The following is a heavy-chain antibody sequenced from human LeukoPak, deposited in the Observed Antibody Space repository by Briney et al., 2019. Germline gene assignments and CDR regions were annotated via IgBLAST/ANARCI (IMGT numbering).Heavy chain of an antibody. J-gene: IGHJ4*02. CDR1: GASISSTGYC. D-gene: IGHD3-22*01. Sequence: PSETLSLTCTVSGASISSTGYCWGWIRQPPGKGLEWIGSVCDIGITFYNPSLKSRLTMFVDTSRNQFSLRLSYVTAADTSLYYCARHDYDSSGYRRDYYFDFWGRGTPVTVSS. CDR2: VCDIGIT. CDR3: ARHDYDSSGYRRDYYFDF. V-gene: IGHV4-39*01.